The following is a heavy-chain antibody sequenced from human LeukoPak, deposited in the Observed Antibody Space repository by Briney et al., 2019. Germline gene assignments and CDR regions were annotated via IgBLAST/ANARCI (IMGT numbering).Heavy chain of an antibody. V-gene: IGHV3-66*01. J-gene: IGHJ4*02. CDR1: GFTVSSNF. D-gene: IGHD1-26*01. CDR3: ARVDAGGTYSFDY. Sequence: GGSLRLSCAVSGFTVSSNFMSWVRQAPGKGPEWVSVICTSGITYYADSVRGRFSISRDNSKNTLYLQMDSLTVEDTAVYYCARVDAGGTYSFDYWGQGILVTVSS. CDR2: ICTSGIT.